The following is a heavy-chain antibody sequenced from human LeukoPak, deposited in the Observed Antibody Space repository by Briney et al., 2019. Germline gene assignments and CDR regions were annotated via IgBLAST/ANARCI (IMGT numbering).Heavy chain of an antibody. D-gene: IGHD6-19*01. CDR2: ISGSGGST. Sequence: PGVSLRLSCAASGFTFSSYAMSWVRQAPGKGLECVSAISGSGGSTYYADSVKGRFTISRDNSKNKLYLQMNSLRAEDTAVYYCAKDPTNLKYSSGWYSYWGQGTLVTVSS. V-gene: IGHV3-23*01. CDR3: AKDPTNLKYSSGWYSY. CDR1: GFTFSSYA. J-gene: IGHJ4*02.